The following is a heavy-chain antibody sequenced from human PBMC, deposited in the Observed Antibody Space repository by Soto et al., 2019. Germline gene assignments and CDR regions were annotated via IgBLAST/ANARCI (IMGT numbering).Heavy chain of an antibody. Sequence: PGGSLRLSCAASGFTFDSYVMIWVRQAPGKGLEWVSAMAGGSSTYYADSVKGRFTISRDNSKNTVHLQMNSLRAEDTAVYYCAKGSASARPYYFAYWXQGTLVTVSS. V-gene: IGHV3-23*01. CDR3: AKGSASARPYYFAY. CDR2: MAGGSST. CDR1: GFTFDSYV. D-gene: IGHD6-6*01. J-gene: IGHJ4*02.